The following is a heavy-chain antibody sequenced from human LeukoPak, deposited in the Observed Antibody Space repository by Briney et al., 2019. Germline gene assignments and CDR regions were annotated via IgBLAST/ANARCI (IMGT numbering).Heavy chain of an antibody. CDR2: INHSGST. CDR1: GGSLSGYY. J-gene: IGHJ6*04. CDR3: ARDHYSSSSLDV. D-gene: IGHD6-6*01. V-gene: IGHV4-34*01. Sequence: NPSETLSLTCAVYGGSLSGYYWSWIRQPPGKGLEWIGEINHSGSTNYNPSLKSRVTISVDTSKNQFSLKLSSVTAADTAVYYCARDHYSSSSLDVWGKGTTVTVSS.